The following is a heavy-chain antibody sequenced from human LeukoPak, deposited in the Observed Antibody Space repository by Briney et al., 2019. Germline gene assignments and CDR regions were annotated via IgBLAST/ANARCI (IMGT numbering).Heavy chain of an antibody. Sequence: SGPTLVKPSETLSLTCTVSGGSMSNYYGSWIRQPPGKGLEWIAYIYYTGSTYYNPSLKSRVTMSVDPSKNQFSLSLSSVTAADTAIYYCARHISGAATLDWGQGTLVTVSS. CDR3: ARHISGAATLD. CDR2: IYYTGST. CDR1: GGSMSNYY. J-gene: IGHJ4*02. D-gene: IGHD3-3*02. V-gene: IGHV4-59*08.